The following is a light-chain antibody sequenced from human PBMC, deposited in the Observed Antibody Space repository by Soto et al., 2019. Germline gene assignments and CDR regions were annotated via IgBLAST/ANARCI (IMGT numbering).Light chain of an antibody. CDR2: EVS. J-gene: IGLJ1*01. Sequence: QSALTQPASVSGSPGQSITISCFGTSSDVGGYNYVSWYQQRPGKAPRLMIFEVSNRPSGVSDRFSGSKSGNTASLTISGLQAEDEADYYCRSYTDSPSLEVFGTGTKV. V-gene: IGLV2-14*01. CDR1: SSDVGGYNY. CDR3: RSYTDSPSLEV.